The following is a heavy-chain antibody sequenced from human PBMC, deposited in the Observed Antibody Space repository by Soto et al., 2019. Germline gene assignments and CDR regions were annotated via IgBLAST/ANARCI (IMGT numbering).Heavy chain of an antibody. CDR3: ARAPYSSSPRAGMDV. CDR2: INPNSGGT. J-gene: IGHJ6*02. V-gene: IGHV1-2*02. Sequence: QVQLVQSGAEVKKPGASVKVSCKASGYTFTGYYMHWVRQAPGQGLEWMGWINPNSGGTNYAQKFQGRVTMTRDTSISTDYMELSRLRSDDTAVYYCARAPYSSSPRAGMDVWGQGTTVTVSS. CDR1: GYTFTGYY. D-gene: IGHD6-6*01.